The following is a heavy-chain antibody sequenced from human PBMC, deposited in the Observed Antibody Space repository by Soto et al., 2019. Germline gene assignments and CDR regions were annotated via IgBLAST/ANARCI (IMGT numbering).Heavy chain of an antibody. V-gene: IGHV3-7*01. CDR1: GVIISSHY. CDR3: AKGLEVGVLYYGMNV. J-gene: IGHJ6*02. Sequence: EWSLRHSCVFSGVIISSHYRGLGRPAPEKGLEWVANIKQDGSEKYYVDSVKGRFTISRDNSKNTLFLQMSSLGVEDTAVFYCAKGLEVGVLYYGMNVWGQGTTVTVSS. CDR2: IKQDGSEK. D-gene: IGHD2-15*01.